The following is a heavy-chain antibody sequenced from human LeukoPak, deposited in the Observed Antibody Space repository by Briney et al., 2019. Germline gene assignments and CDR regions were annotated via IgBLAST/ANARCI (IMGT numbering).Heavy chain of an antibody. D-gene: IGHD3-10*01. Sequence: VASVKVSCKASGGTFSSYAISWVRQAPGQGLEWMGGIIPIFGTANYAQKFQGRVTITADESTSTAYMELSSLRSEDTAVYYCASEYGSGSPFDYWGQGTLVTVSS. V-gene: IGHV1-69*13. CDR2: IIPIFGTA. CDR1: GGTFSSYA. CDR3: ASEYGSGSPFDY. J-gene: IGHJ4*02.